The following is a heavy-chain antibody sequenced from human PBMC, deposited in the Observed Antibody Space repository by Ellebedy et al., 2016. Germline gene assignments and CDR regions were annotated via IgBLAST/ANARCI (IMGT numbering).Heavy chain of an antibody. Sequence: SETLSLTCTVSAGSINSDNYYWNWIRQHPGKGLEWIGYISYSGGTFYNPSLRSRMTFSLDKSKNQFSLKLSSVTAADTAVYFCATRANISEGSGTHGGFDIWGQGTMVTVSS. V-gene: IGHV4-31*03. CDR2: ISYSGGT. J-gene: IGHJ3*02. CDR1: AGSINSDNYY. D-gene: IGHD3-10*01. CDR3: ATRANISEGSGTHGGFDI.